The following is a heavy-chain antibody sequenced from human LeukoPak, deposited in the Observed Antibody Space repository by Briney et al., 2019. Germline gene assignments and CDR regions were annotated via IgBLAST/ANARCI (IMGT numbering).Heavy chain of an antibody. Sequence: SVKVSCKASGGTFSSYAISWVRQAPGQGLEWMGGIIPIFGTANYAQKFQGRVTITTDESTSTAYMELSSLRSEDTAVYYCARSGPYDDYVYYWGQGTLVTVSS. J-gene: IGHJ4*02. CDR3: ARSGPYDDYVYY. CDR2: IIPIFGTA. CDR1: GGTFSSYA. D-gene: IGHD4-17*01. V-gene: IGHV1-69*05.